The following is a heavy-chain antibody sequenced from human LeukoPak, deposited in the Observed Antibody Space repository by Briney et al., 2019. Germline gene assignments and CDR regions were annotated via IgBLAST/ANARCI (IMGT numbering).Heavy chain of an antibody. Sequence: GRSLRLSCAASGFTFSNYGMHWVRQAPGKGLEWVSVIWSDGNNKFYVDSVKGRFTIFRDNSKNTLYLQMHSLRAEDTAVYYCTGPGYGSDVSNFDYWGQGTLVTVSS. D-gene: IGHD2-21*01. V-gene: IGHV3-33*01. CDR1: GFTFSNYG. CDR2: IWSDGNNK. J-gene: IGHJ4*02. CDR3: TGPGYGSDVSNFDY.